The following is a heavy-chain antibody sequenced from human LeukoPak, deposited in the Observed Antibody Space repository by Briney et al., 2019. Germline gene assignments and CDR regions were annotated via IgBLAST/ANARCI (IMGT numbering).Heavy chain of an antibody. CDR3: ARDGASLGELSLYHLPYNWFDP. D-gene: IGHD3-16*02. Sequence: SVKVSCKASGGTFSSYAISWVRQAPGQGLEWMGGLIPIFGTANYVQKFQGRVTITTDESRSTAYRELSSLRSEDTAVYYCARDGASLGELSLYHLPYNWFDPWGQGTLVTVSS. CDR1: GGTFSSYA. CDR2: LIPIFGTA. V-gene: IGHV1-69*05. J-gene: IGHJ5*02.